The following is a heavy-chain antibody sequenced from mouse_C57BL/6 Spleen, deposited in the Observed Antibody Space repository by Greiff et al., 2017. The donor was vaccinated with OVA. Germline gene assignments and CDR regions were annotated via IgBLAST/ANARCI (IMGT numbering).Heavy chain of an antibody. CDR3: ARDRRGFFYAMDY. CDR2: ISDGGSYT. Sequence: EVQLVESGGGLVKPGGSLKLSCAASGFTFSSYAMSWVRQTPEKRLEWVATISDGGSYTYYPDNVKGRFTISRDNAKNNLYLQMSHLKSEDTAMYYCARDRRGFFYAMDYWGQGTSVTDSS. J-gene: IGHJ4*01. CDR1: GFTFSSYA. V-gene: IGHV5-4*01.